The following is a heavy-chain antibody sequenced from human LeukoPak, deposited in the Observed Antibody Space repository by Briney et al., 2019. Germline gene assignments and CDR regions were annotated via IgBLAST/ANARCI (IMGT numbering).Heavy chain of an antibody. CDR2: ISGSGVTT. J-gene: IGHJ1*01. D-gene: IGHD1-26*01. CDR3: AKKVVVGATSPYSDFQD. V-gene: IGHV3-23*01. CDR1: GFTFSSCA. Sequence: GGSLRLSCVASGFTFSSCAMSWVRQAPGKGLEWVSAISGSGVTTHYAGSVKGRFSISRDNSKNTLYLQMNSLRAEDTALYYCAKKVVVGATSPYSDFQDWGQGTLVTVSS.